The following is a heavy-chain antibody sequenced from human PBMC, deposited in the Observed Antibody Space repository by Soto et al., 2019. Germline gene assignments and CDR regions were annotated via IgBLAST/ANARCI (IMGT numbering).Heavy chain of an antibody. J-gene: IGHJ6*02. Sequence: LRLSCAASGFTFSSYGMHWVRQAPGKGLEWVAVISYDGSNKYYADSVKGRFTISRDNSKNTLYLQMNSLRAEDTAVYYCAKDGDLGYYYYGMDVWGQGTTVTVSS. CDR3: AKDGDLGYYYYGMDV. CDR2: ISYDGSNK. D-gene: IGHD7-27*01. CDR1: GFTFSSYG. V-gene: IGHV3-30*18.